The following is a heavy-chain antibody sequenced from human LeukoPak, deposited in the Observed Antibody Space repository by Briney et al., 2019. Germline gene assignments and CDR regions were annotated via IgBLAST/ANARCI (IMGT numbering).Heavy chain of an antibody. Sequence: PGGSLRLSCVGSGFNFDNYYMSWVRQAPGKGLDWVADIRHDGSDVYNVDSVRGRFTISRDNAKNSVFLQMNSLKDEDTAVYYLVRDGSGSDFSLDYWGQGTLVTVSS. CDR3: VRDGSGSDFSLDY. CDR1: GFNFDNYY. V-gene: IGHV3-7*04. CDR2: IRHDGSDV. D-gene: IGHD3-10*01. J-gene: IGHJ4*02.